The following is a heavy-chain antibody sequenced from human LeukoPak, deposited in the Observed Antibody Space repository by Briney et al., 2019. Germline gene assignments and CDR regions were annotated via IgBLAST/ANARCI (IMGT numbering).Heavy chain of an antibody. V-gene: IGHV1-69*05. J-gene: IGHJ6*03. Sequence: SVKVSCKASGGAFSSYAISWVRQAPGQGLEWMGGIIPIFGTANYAQKFQGGVTITTDESTSTAYMELSSLRSEDTAVYYCARGQITTVITQLQGYYYYYMDVWGKGTTVTVSS. CDR1: GGAFSSYA. D-gene: IGHD4-11*01. CDR3: ARGQITTVITQLQGYYYYYMDV. CDR2: IIPIFGTA.